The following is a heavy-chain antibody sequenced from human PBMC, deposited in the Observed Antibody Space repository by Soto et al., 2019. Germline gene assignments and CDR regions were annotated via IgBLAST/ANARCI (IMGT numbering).Heavy chain of an antibody. J-gene: IGHJ4*02. V-gene: IGHV4-31*03. Sequence: SETLSLTCTVSGGSISSGGYYWSWIRQHPGKGLEWIGYIYHSGSTYNNPSLESRVTLSVDTSRKQFSLKVSSVTAADTAVYYCARANYFDSSGPFDYWGPGTLVTVSS. CDR3: ARANYFDSSGPFDY. D-gene: IGHD3-22*01. CDR2: IYHSGST. CDR1: GGSISSGGYY.